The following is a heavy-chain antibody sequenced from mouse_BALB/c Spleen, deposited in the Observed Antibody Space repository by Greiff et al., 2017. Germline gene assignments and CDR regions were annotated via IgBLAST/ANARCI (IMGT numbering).Heavy chain of an antibody. Sequence: EVQLVESGGGLVKPGGSLKLSCAASGFTFSSYAMSWVRQTPEKRLEWVATISSGGSYTYYPDSVKGRFTISRDNAKNTLYLQMSSLRSEDTAMYYCARLEITTVVKGYYFDYWGQGTTLTVSS. D-gene: IGHD1-1*01. J-gene: IGHJ2*01. V-gene: IGHV5-9-3*01. CDR2: ISSGGSYT. CDR1: GFTFSSYA. CDR3: ARLEITTVVKGYYFDY.